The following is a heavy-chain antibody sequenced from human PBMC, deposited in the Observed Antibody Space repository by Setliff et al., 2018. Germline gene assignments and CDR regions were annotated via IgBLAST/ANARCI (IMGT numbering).Heavy chain of an antibody. J-gene: IGHJ6*02. Sequence: GGSLRLSCAASGFTFDDYGMSWVRQAPGKGLEWVSGITWNGARTGYADSVKGRFTISRDNSKNTLYLQMNSLRAEDTAVYYCAIFVHMDVWGQGTTVTVSS. CDR2: ITWNGART. CDR3: AIFVHMDV. D-gene: IGHD3-9*01. V-gene: IGHV3-20*04. CDR1: GFTFDDYG.